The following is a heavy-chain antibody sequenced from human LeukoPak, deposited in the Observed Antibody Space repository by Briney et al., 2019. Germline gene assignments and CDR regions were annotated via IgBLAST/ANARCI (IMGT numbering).Heavy chain of an antibody. J-gene: IGHJ4*02. CDR3: ARADMAVVPVFDY. CDR2: ISNSGSTI. CDR1: GFTFRNYE. V-gene: IGHV3-48*03. Sequence: PGGSLRLSCAASGFTFRNYELNWVRQAPGKGLEWISYISNSGSTIYYADSVRRRFTISRDNARNSLYLQMNSLRAEDTAVYYCARADMAVVPVFDYWGQGTLVTVSS. D-gene: IGHD6-19*01.